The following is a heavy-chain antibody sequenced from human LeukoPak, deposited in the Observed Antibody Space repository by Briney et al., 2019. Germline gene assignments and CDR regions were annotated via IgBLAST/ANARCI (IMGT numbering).Heavy chain of an antibody. V-gene: IGHV3-64D*06. CDR2: ISTNGGTT. CDR1: GFTFSTYA. D-gene: IGHD4-17*01. J-gene: IGHJ4*02. Sequence: GGSLRLSCSASGFTFSTYAMHWVRQAPGKGLEYVSAISTNGGTTYYAESSRGRFAISRDNSKNTLYLQMGSLRAEDTAVYYCVKGPGPTVNYYFDFWGQGTLVTVSS. CDR3: VKGPGPTVNYYFDF.